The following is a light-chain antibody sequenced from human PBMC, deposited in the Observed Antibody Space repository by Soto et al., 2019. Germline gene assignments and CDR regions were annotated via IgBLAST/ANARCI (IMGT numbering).Light chain of an antibody. CDR3: CSYAGSSTWV. Sequence: QSALTQPASVSGSPGQSITISCTGTSNNVGNYHLVSWYQQHPDKAPKVLIYEGGKRPSGISDRSSGSRSGNTASLTISGLQAEDEADYYCCSYAGSSTWVFGGGTKLTVL. V-gene: IGLV2-23*01. CDR2: EGG. J-gene: IGLJ3*02. CDR1: SNNVGNYHL.